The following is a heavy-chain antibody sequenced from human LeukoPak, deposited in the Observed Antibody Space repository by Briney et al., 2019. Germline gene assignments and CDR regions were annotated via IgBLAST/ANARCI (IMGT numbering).Heavy chain of an antibody. Sequence: ASVKVSCKASGYTFTSYGISWVRQAPGQGLEWMGWISAYNGNTNYAQKLQGRVTMTTDTSTSTAYMELRRLRSDDTAVYYCARDSGWYYDFWSGYPTHWGQGTLVTVSS. CDR1: GYTFTSYG. V-gene: IGHV1-18*01. CDR2: ISAYNGNT. CDR3: ARDSGWYYDFWSGYPTH. J-gene: IGHJ4*02. D-gene: IGHD3-3*01.